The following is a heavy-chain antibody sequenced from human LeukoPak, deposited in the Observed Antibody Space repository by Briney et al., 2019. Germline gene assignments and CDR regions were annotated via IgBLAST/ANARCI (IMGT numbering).Heavy chain of an antibody. CDR2: ISTHNGNT. Sequence: ASVKVSCKASGHTFTSYGTSWVRQAPGQGLEWMGWISTHNGNTNYAQKFQGRVTMTIDTSTSTAYMELRSLRSDDTAVYYCARGASYVILTGYSYFDYWGQGTLVTVSS. D-gene: IGHD3-9*01. V-gene: IGHV1-18*01. CDR1: GHTFTSYG. CDR3: ARGASYVILTGYSYFDY. J-gene: IGHJ4*02.